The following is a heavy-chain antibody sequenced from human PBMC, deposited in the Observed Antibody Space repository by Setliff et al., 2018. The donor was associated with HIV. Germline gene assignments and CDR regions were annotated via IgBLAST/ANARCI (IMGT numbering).Heavy chain of an antibody. V-gene: IGHV4-34*01. D-gene: IGHD7-27*01. J-gene: IGHJ3*01. CDR1: GRSFSGYY. Sequence: SETLSLTCAVYGRSFSGYYWNWIRQSPGKGLEWIGEINNSGGTNYNPSLKSRVTMSIDTSKNQFSLNVSSVTAADTAVYYCARGWGHDGFDFWGQGTMVTV. CDR2: INNSGGT. CDR3: ARGWGHDGFDF.